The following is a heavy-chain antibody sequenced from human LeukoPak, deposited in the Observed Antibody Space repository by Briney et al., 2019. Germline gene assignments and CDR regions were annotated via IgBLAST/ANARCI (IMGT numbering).Heavy chain of an antibody. V-gene: IGHV1-18*01. Sequence: AAVKVSCKASGYTFTSYGISWVRQAPGQGLEWMGWISDYNGNTNYAQKLQGRVTMTTDTSTSTAYMELRSLRSDDTAVYYCARDLEGYCSGGSCPQRYWGQGTLVTISS. CDR3: ARDLEGYCSGGSCPQRY. CDR2: ISDYNGNT. CDR1: GYTFTSYG. J-gene: IGHJ4*02. D-gene: IGHD2-15*01.